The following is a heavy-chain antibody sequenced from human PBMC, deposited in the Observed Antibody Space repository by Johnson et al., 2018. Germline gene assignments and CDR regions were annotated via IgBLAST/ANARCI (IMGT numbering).Heavy chain of an antibody. CDR1: GFTFGDYA. J-gene: IGHJ3*02. Sequence: VQLVESGGGLVQPGRSLRLSCTASGFTFGDYAMSWFRQAPGKGLEWVGFIRSKAYGGTTEYAASVKGRFTISRDDSKSIAYLQMNSLKTEDTAVFYCTRGGYYYYDSSGYSNAFDIWGQGTMVTVSS. CDR3: TRGGYYYYDSSGYSNAFDI. V-gene: IGHV3-49*03. CDR2: IRSKAYGGTT. D-gene: IGHD3-22*01.